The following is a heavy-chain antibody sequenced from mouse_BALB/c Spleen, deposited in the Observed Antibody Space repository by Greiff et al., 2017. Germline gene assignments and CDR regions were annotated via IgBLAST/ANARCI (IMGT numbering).Heavy chain of an antibody. D-gene: IGHD2-4*01. J-gene: IGHJ3*01. CDR2: INPSTGYT. Sequence: QVQLKESGAELAKPGASVKMSCKASGYTFTSYWMHWVKQRPGQGLEWIGYINPSTGYTEYNQKFKDKATLTADKSSSTAYMQLSSLTSEDSAVYYCATGDYDGWFAYWGQGTLVTVSA. CDR3: ATGDYDGWFAY. CDR1: GYTFTSYW. V-gene: IGHV1-7*01.